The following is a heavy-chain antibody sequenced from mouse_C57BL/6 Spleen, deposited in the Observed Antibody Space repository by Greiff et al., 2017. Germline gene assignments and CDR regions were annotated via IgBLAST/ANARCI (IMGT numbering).Heavy chain of an antibody. D-gene: IGHD2-4*01. Sequence: QVQLKESGPGLVAPSQSLSITCTVSGFSLTSYAISWVRQPPGKGLEWLGVIWTGGGTNYNSALKSRPSISKDNSKSHVFLKMNSLQTDDTARYYCARNYYYDYDGLYYFDYWGQGTTLTVSS. CDR1: GFSLTSYA. J-gene: IGHJ2*01. V-gene: IGHV2-9-1*01. CDR2: IWTGGGT. CDR3: ARNYYYDYDGLYYFDY.